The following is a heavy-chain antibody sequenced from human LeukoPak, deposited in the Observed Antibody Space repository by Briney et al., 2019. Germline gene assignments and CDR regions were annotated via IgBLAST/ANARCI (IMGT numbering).Heavy chain of an antibody. CDR2: IYHSGST. Sequence: SETLSLTCTVSGYSISSGYYWGWIRPPPGKGLEWIGSIYHSGSTYYNPSLKSRVTISVDTSKNQFSLKLSSVTAADTAVYYCARDHGRKGAVAARRYNWFDPWGQGTLVTVSS. CDR3: ARDHGRKGAVAARRYNWFDP. D-gene: IGHD6-19*01. CDR1: GYSISSGYY. V-gene: IGHV4-38-2*02. J-gene: IGHJ5*02.